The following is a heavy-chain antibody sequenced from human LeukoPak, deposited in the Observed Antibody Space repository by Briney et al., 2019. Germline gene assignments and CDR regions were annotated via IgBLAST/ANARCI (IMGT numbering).Heavy chain of an antibody. D-gene: IGHD6-13*01. V-gene: IGHV4-59*01. CDR3: ARGRQYSSSWYGYYYYGMDV. CDR1: GGSISSYY. Sequence: SETLSLTCTVSGGSISSYYWSWIRQPPGKGLEWIGYIYYSGSTNYNPPLKSRVTISVDTSKNQFSLKLSSVTAADTAVYYCARGRQYSSSWYGYYYYGMDVWGQGTTVTVSS. J-gene: IGHJ6*02. CDR2: IYYSGST.